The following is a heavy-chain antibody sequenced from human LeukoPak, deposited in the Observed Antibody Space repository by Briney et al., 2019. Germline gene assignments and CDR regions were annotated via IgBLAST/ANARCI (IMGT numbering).Heavy chain of an antibody. CDR2: ISGNSGSI. CDR3: AKDLTPSDYYYYYGMDV. CDR1: GFTFDDYA. Sequence: GGSLRLSCAASGFTFDDYAMHWVRQAPGKGLEWVSGISGNSGSIGYADSVKGRFTMSRDNAKNSLYLQMNGLRAEDTALYYCAKDLTPSDYYYYYGMDVWGQGTRSPSP. D-gene: IGHD2-21*02. J-gene: IGHJ6*02. V-gene: IGHV3-9*01.